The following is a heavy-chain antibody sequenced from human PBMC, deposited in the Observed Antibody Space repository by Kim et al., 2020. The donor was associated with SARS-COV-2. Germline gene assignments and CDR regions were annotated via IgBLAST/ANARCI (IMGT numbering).Heavy chain of an antibody. D-gene: IGHD1-1*01. J-gene: IGHJ4*02. CDR2: L. V-gene: IGHV3-11*04. CDR3: TRDPDTTSKVDY. Sequence: LYYGDSVKGRFTNSRDNAENSVYLQMNSLRADDTAVYYCTRDPDTTSKVDYWGQGTLVTVSS.